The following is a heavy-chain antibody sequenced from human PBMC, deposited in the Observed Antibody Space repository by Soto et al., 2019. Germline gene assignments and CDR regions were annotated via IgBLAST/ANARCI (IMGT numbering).Heavy chain of an antibody. J-gene: IGHJ3*02. V-gene: IGHV3-23*01. Sequence: GGSLRLSCAASGFTFSSYAMSWVRQAPGKGLEWVSAISGSGGSTYYADSVKGRFTISRDNSKNTLYLQMNSLRAEDTAVYYCAKSPMVVAAPLEAFDIWGQGTMVTVSS. D-gene: IGHD2-15*01. CDR3: AKSPMVVAAPLEAFDI. CDR2: ISGSGGST. CDR1: GFTFSSYA.